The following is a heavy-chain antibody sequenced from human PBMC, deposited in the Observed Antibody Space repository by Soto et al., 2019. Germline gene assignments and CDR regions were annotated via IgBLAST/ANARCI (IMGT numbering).Heavy chain of an antibody. CDR3: AREGEYSGGYYYYYGMDV. CDR2: INPNRGGT. D-gene: IGHD1-26*01. J-gene: IGHJ6*02. V-gene: IGHV1-2*02. CDR1: GYTFTGYY. Sequence: ASVQVSCQASGYTFTGYYMHWVRQAPGQGLEWMGWINPNRGGTNYAQKFQGRVTMTRDTTISTAYMELSRLRTDDTAVYYCAREGEYSGGYYYYYGMDVWGQGTTVTVSS.